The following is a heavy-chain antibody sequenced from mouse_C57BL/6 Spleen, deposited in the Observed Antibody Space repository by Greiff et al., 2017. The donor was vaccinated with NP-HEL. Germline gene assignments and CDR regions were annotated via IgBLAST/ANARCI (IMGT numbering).Heavy chain of an antibody. J-gene: IGHJ4*01. Sequence: QVQLKESGPGLVQPSQSLSITCTVSGFSLTSYGVHWVRQSPGKGLEWLGVIWSGGSTDYNAAFISRLSISKDNSKSQVFFKMNSLQADDTAIYYCARNSFYDYIYYYAMDYWGQGTSVTVSS. CDR1: GFSLTSYG. V-gene: IGHV2-2*01. D-gene: IGHD2-4*01. CDR2: IWSGGST. CDR3: ARNSFYDYIYYYAMDY.